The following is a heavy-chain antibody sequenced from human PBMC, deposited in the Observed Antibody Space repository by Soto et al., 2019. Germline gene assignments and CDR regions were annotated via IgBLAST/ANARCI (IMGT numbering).Heavy chain of an antibody. V-gene: IGHV3-53*01. CDR2: ISNTGST. CDR1: GFTVSNNY. Sequence: GGSLRLSCVASGFTVSNNYMSWVRPAPGRGLGWVSAISNTGSTYYAGSVKGRSTISRDSSTNTLYLEVNSLRADDTAVYYCAKVNVVVVAATFEYEYYFYYWGQGTLVTVSS. D-gene: IGHD2-15*01. J-gene: IGHJ4*02. CDR3: AKVNVVVVAATFEYEYYFYY.